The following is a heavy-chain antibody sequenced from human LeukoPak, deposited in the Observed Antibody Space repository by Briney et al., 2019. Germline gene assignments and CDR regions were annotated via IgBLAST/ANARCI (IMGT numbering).Heavy chain of an antibody. CDR1: GGSISSSSYY. V-gene: IGHV4-39*07. CDR3: ARVGFRGSTVTT. Sequence: SETLSLTCTVSGGSISSSSYYWGWIRQPPGKGLEWIGSIYYSGSTYYNPSLKSRVTISVDTSKNQFSLKLSSVTAADTAVYYCARVGFRGSTVTTWSQGTLVTVSS. J-gene: IGHJ5*02. CDR2: IYYSGST. D-gene: IGHD4-17*01.